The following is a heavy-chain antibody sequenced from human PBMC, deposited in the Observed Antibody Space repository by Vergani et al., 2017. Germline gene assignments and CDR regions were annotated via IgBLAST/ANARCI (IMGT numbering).Heavy chain of an antibody. CDR2: IYWDDDK. J-gene: IGHJ4*02. V-gene: IGHV2-5*02. D-gene: IGHD3-3*01. CDR3: ALWSGYQYYFDY. CDR1: GFSLSTSGVG. Sequence: QITLKESGPTLVKPTQTLTLTCTFSGFSLSTSGVGVGWIRQPPGQALEWLALIYWDDDKRYSPSLKSRLTITKDTSKNQVVLTMTNMDPVDTATYYCALWSGYQYYFDYWGQGTLVTVSS.